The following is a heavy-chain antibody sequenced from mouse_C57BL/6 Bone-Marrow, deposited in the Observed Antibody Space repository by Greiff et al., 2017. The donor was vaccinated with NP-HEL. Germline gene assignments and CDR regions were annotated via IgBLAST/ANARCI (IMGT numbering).Heavy chain of an antibody. CDR2: IDPSDSYT. CDR3: ARESNPFDY. D-gene: IGHD2-5*01. V-gene: IGHV1-50*01. J-gene: IGHJ2*01. CDR1: GYTFTSYW. Sequence: QVQLQQSGAELVKPGASVKLSCKASGYTFTSYWMQWVKQRPGQGLEWIGEIDPSDSYTNYNQKFKGKATLTVDTSSSTAYMQLRSLTSEDSAVYYCARESNPFDYWGQGTTLTVSS.